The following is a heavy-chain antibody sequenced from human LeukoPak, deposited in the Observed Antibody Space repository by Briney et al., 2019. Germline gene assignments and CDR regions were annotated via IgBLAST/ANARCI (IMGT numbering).Heavy chain of an antibody. Sequence: GGSLRLSCAASGFTVSTFAMNWVRQAPGQGLEWVSSISESGASPYYADSVKGRFTVSRDNSQNTLYLQMNSLRAEDTAVYYCAKVGPYCSSTTCYSDYWGQGTLVTVSS. CDR1: GFTVSTFA. V-gene: IGHV3-23*01. D-gene: IGHD2-2*01. J-gene: IGHJ4*02. CDR2: ISESGASP. CDR3: AKVGPYCSSTTCYSDY.